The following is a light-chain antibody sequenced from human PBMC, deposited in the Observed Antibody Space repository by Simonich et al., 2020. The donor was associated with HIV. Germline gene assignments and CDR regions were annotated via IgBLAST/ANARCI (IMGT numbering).Light chain of an antibody. CDR1: SSDVGGYNS. CDR2: DVN. J-gene: IGLJ2*01. Sequence: QSVLTQPPSVSGSPGQSVTISCTETSSDVGGYNSVSWYQQYPGKAPKLMIYDVNNRPSGVSNRFSGSKSGNTASLTISGLQAEDEADYYCSSYTSSSTLVVFGGGTKLTVL. V-gene: IGLV2-14*03. CDR3: SSYTSSSTLVV.